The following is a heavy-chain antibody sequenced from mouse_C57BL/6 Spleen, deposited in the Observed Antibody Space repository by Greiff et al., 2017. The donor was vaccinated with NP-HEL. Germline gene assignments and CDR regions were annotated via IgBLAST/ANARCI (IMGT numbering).Heavy chain of an antibody. CDR2: IYPGGGYT. Sequence: VQLQQSGAELVRPGTSVKMSCKASGYTFTNYWIGWAKQRPGHGLEWIGDIYPGGGYTNYNEKFKGKATLTADKSSSTAYMQFSSLTSEDSAIYYCARRGITTVGRDAMDYWGQGTSVTVSS. D-gene: IGHD1-1*01. CDR3: ARRGITTVGRDAMDY. CDR1: GYTFTNYW. V-gene: IGHV1-63*01. J-gene: IGHJ4*01.